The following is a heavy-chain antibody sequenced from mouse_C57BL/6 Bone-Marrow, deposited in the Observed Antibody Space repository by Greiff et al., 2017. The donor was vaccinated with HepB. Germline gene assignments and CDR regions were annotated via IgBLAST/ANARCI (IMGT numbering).Heavy chain of an antibody. Sequence: QVQLQHPGAELVKPGASVKLSCKASGYTFTSYWMQWVNQRPGQGLEWIGEIDPSDSYTNYNQKFKGKATLTVDTSSSTAYMQLSSLTSEDSAVYYCARPYYCGSSSWCAFWGKGTLDTVSA. V-gene: IGHV1-50*01. CDR1: GYTFTSYW. CDR3: ARPYYCGSSSWCAF. D-gene: IGHD1-1*01. CDR2: IDPSDSYT. J-gene: IGHJ3*01.